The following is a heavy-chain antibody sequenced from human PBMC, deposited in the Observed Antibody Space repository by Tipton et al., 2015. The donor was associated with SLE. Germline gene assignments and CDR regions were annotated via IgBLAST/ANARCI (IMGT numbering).Heavy chain of an antibody. CDR3: ARSEEEGYFYYYMDV. CDR2: IHHSGIT. V-gene: IGHV4-38-2*02. CDR1: GYSIRDGYY. J-gene: IGHJ6*03. Sequence: TLSLTCNVSGYSIRDGYYWGWIRQAPGKGLEWIGTIHHSGITYYNPSLKSRVTISVDTSKNQFSLKVRSVTAADTAVYYCARSEEEGYFYYYMDVWGKGTTVTVSS. D-gene: IGHD1-14*01.